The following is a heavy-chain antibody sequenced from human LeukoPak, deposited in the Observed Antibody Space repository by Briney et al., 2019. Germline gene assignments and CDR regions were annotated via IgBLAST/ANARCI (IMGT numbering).Heavy chain of an antibody. CDR3: ARGLYGIAVAGTWDC. Sequence: SETLSLTCAVYGGSFSGYYWSWIRQPPGKGMEWIGEINHSGSTNHNPSLKSRVTISVDTSKNQFSLKLSSVTAADTAVYYCARGLYGIAVAGTWDCWGQGTLVTVSS. CDR2: INHSGST. V-gene: IGHV4-34*01. J-gene: IGHJ4*02. D-gene: IGHD6-19*01. CDR1: GGSFSGYY.